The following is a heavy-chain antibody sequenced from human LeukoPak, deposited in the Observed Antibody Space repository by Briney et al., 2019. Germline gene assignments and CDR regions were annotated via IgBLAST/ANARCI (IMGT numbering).Heavy chain of an antibody. CDR2: IIPIFGTA. Sequence: GASVKVSCKASGGTFSSYAINWVRRAPGQGLEWMGGIIPIFGTANYAQKFQDRVTITADESTSTAYMGLSSLRSEDTAIYYCASRLYCSNTRCRNFPFAYWGQGTLVTVSS. J-gene: IGHJ4*02. D-gene: IGHD2-2*01. CDR1: GGTFSSYA. V-gene: IGHV1-69*13. CDR3: ASRLYCSNTRCRNFPFAY.